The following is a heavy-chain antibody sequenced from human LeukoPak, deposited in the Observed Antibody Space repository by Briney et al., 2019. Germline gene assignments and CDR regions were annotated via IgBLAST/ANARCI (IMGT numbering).Heavy chain of an antibody. J-gene: IGHJ3*02. Sequence: ASVKVSCKASGYTFTSYGISWVRQAPGQGLEWMGWISPYNGNTNYAQKLQGRVTMTTDTSTSTAYMELRSLKSDDTAVYYCASLKNYYDSSGYLVTDAFDIWGQGTMVTVSS. CDR1: GYTFTSYG. V-gene: IGHV1-18*01. CDR3: ASLKNYYDSSGYLVTDAFDI. D-gene: IGHD3-22*01. CDR2: ISPYNGNT.